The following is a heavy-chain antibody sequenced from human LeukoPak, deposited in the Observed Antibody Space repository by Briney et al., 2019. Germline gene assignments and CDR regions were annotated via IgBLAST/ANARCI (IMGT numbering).Heavy chain of an antibody. J-gene: IGHJ4*02. CDR2: IYYSGST. CDR3: ARLRGEYDY. CDR1: GGSINNYY. Sequence: PETLSLTCTVSGGSINNYYWSWIRQPPGKGLEWIGYIYYSGSTNYNPSLKSRVTISVDMSKNQFSLKVSSVTAADTAVYYCARLRGEYDYWGQGTLVTVSS. V-gene: IGHV4-59*01. D-gene: IGHD3-10*01.